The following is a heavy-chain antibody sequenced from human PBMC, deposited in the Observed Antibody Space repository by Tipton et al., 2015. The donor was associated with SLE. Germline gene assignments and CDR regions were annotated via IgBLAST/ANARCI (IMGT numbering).Heavy chain of an antibody. CDR3: VRDKWGEYYPSTGYFWSFDP. CDR1: GGSISSGGYY. D-gene: IGHD3-9*01. J-gene: IGHJ5*02. CDR2: IYYSGST. Sequence: TLSLTCTVSGGSISSGGYYWSWIRQHPWKGLEWIGYIYYSGSTYYNPSLKSRVTISVDTSKNQFSLKLSSVTAADTAVYYCVRDKWGEYYPSTGYFWSFDPWGQGILVTVSS. V-gene: IGHV4-31*03.